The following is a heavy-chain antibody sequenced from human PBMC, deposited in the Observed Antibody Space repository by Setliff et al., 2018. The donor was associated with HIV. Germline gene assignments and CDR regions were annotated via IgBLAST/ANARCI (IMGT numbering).Heavy chain of an antibody. CDR1: GDPISTYY. V-gene: IGHV4-59*01. D-gene: IGHD1-1*01. CDR3: ARLEPNYYYYYMDV. J-gene: IGHJ6*03. CDR2: VYLSGST. Sequence: SETLSLTCTVSGDPISTYYWSWVRKPPGKGLEWIGYVYLSGSTSYSPSLRGRVTMSVDPSKNQFSLKLNSVTAADTAIYYCARLEPNYYYYYMDVWGKGSTVAVAS.